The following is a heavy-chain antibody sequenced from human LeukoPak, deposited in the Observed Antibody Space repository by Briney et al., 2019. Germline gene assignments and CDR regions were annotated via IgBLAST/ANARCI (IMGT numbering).Heavy chain of an antibody. V-gene: IGHV3-33*01. CDR1: GFTFSSYG. D-gene: IGHD1-26*01. J-gene: IGHJ4*02. CDR3: ARERRSGSYVHYFAY. Sequence: PGGSPRLSCAASGFTFSSYGMHWVRQAPGKGLEWVAVIWYDGSNKYYADSVKGRFTISRDNSKNTLYLQMNSLRAEDTAVYYCARERRSGSYVHYFAYWGQGTLVTVSS. CDR2: IWYDGSNK.